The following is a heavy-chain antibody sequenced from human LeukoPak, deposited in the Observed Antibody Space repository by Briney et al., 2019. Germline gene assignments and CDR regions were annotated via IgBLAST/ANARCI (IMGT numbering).Heavy chain of an antibody. Sequence: SVKVSCKASGGTFNSYAISWVRQAPGQGLEWMGGIIPIFGTANYAQKFQGRVTITTDESTSTAYMELSSLRSEDTAVYYCASSQNFWTGSSYWYFDLWGRGTLVTVSS. J-gene: IGHJ2*01. CDR3: ASSQNFWTGSSYWYFDL. D-gene: IGHD3/OR15-3a*01. V-gene: IGHV1-69*05. CDR2: IIPIFGTA. CDR1: GGTFNSYA.